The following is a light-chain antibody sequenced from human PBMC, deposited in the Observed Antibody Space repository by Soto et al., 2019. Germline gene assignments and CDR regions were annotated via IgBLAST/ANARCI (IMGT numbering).Light chain of an antibody. CDR2: GAS. Sequence: EIVMTQSPATLSVSPGERATLSCRASQSFSSNLAWYQQKPCQAPTLLLYGASTRATGIPARFSGSGSGTEFTLTISSLQSEDFAVYYCQQYNNWPPITFGQGTRLEIK. J-gene: IGKJ5*01. CDR1: QSFSSN. CDR3: QQYNNWPPIT. V-gene: IGKV3-15*01.